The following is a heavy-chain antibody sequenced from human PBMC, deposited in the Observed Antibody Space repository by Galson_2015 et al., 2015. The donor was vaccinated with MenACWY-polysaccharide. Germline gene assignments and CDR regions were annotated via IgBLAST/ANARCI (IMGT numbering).Heavy chain of an antibody. CDR1: GFTFSDYY. D-gene: IGHD2-2*02. J-gene: IGHJ4*03. CDR2: ISSSGSTI. V-gene: IGHV3-11*01. CDR3: ARVGYCSSTSCYKPFDY. Sequence: SLRLSCAASGFTFSDYYMSWIRQAPGKGLEWVSYISSSGSTIYYADSVKGRFTISRDNAKNSLYLQMNSLRAEDTAVYYCARVGYCSSTSCYKPFDYWGQGTTVTVSS.